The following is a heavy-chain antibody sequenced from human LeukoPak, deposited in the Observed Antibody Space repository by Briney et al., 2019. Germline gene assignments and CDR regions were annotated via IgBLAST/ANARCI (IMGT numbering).Heavy chain of an antibody. D-gene: IGHD3-10*01. CDR3: ARDVYTNDWFGIDY. CDR2: TYYRSKWYN. J-gene: IGHJ4*02. CDR1: GDSVSSNSAT. Sequence: SQTLSLTCAISGDSVSSNSATWNWIRQSPSRGLEWLGRTYYRSKWYNDYAVSVKSRITINPDTSKNQFSLQPNSVTPEDTAVYYCARDVYTNDWFGIDYWGQGTLVTVSS. V-gene: IGHV6-1*01.